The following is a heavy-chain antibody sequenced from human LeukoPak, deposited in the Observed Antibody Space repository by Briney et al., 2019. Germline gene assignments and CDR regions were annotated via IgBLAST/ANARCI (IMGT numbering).Heavy chain of an antibody. CDR3: ARGDTVGGGSCYFDY. V-gene: IGHV4-31*03. D-gene: IGHD2-15*01. CDR2: IYYSGST. J-gene: IGHJ4*02. Sequence: PQTLSLTCTVSGDSISSGGYYWSWIRQHPGKGLEWIGYIYYSGSTYYNPSLKSRVTISLDTSENQFSLKLSSVTAADTAVYYCARGDTVGGGSCYFDYWGQGTLVTVSS. CDR1: GDSISSGGYY.